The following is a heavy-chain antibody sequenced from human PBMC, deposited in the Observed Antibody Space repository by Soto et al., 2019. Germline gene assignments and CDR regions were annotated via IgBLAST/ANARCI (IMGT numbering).Heavy chain of an antibody. J-gene: IGHJ4*02. D-gene: IGHD2-2*01. CDR1: GFTFITYA. CDR3: AKGAMSTYFDY. Sequence: EVQLLESGGGLIQPGGSLRLSCAASGFTFITYAMSWVRQAPGKGLEWVSSINTRGDDAYYADSVKGRFTISRDNSKNMLFLQMNSLRDEDTAVYFCAKGAMSTYFDYWGQGTLVTVSS. CDR2: INTRGDDA. V-gene: IGHV3-23*01.